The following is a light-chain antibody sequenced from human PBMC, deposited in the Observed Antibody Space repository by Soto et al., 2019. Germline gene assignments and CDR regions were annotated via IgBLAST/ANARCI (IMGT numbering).Light chain of an antibody. CDR2: GVS. Sequence: EIVLTQSPGTLSLSPGVRATLSCRASRSITSTFLAWYQQKPGQAPRLLMYGVSSRATGIPDRFSGSGSGTDFTLTISRLEPEDFAVYYCQQYGNSPYAFGQGTKLEIK. CDR1: RSITSTF. V-gene: IGKV3-20*01. CDR3: QQYGNSPYA. J-gene: IGKJ2*01.